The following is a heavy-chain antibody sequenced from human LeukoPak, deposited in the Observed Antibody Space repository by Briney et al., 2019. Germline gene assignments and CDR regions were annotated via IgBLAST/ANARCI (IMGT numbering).Heavy chain of an antibody. Sequence: PGGSLRLSCAASGFTFSTYSMNWVRQAPGKGLEWVSYISSSSSTIYYADSVKGRFTISRDNAKNSLYLQMNSLRPADTALYYRARRLAGPIRPGPSAYSGQGTLVTVSS. V-gene: IGHV3-48*01. CDR3: ARRLAGPIRPGPSAY. J-gene: IGHJ4*02. CDR1: GFTFSTYS. D-gene: IGHD2-2*01. CDR2: ISSSSSTI.